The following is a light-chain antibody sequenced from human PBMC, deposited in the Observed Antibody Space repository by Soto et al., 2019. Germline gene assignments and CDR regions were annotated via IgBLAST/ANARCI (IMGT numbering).Light chain of an antibody. CDR2: WAS. CDR3: QQFYSNSYS. Sequence: DIVMTQSPDSLAVSLGERATINCKSSQSVLYSASNKNYLAWYQQKSGQPPKLLIYWASTREFGVPDRFSGSGSGTDFTLTISSLQAEDVAVYYCQQFYSNSYSFGQGTKLEIK. CDR1: QSVLYSASNKNY. J-gene: IGKJ2*03. V-gene: IGKV4-1*01.